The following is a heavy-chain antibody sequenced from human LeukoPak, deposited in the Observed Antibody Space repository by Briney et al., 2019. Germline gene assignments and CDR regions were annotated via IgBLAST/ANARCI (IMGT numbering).Heavy chain of an antibody. CDR3: ARLALGSSSGWFLGGNAFDI. J-gene: IGHJ3*02. V-gene: IGHV4-39*01. Sequence: KPSETLSLTCTVSGGSISSSSYYWGWIRQPPGKGLEWIGSIYYSGSTYYNPSLKSRVTISVDTSKNQFSLKLSSVTAADTAVYYCARLALGSSSGWFLGGNAFDIWGQGTMVTVSS. D-gene: IGHD6-19*01. CDR2: IYYSGST. CDR1: GGSISSSSYY.